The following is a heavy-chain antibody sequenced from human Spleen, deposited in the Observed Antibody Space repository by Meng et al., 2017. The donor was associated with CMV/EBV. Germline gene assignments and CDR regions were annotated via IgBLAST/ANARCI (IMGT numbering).Heavy chain of an antibody. J-gene: IGHJ6*02. V-gene: IGHV3-7*01. CDR1: GFIVITTE. Sequence: GESLKISCAASGFIVITTEMSWVRQAPGKGLEWVANIKQDGSEKYYVDSVKGRFTISRDNAKNSLYLQMNSLRAEDTAVYYCARDRHQLLYYYYGMDVWGQGTTVTVSS. D-gene: IGHD2-2*01. CDR3: ARDRHQLLYYYYGMDV. CDR2: IKQDGSEK.